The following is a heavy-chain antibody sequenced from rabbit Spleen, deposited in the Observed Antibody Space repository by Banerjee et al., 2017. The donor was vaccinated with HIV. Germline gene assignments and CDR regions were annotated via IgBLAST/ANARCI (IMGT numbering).Heavy chain of an antibody. J-gene: IGHJ4*01. V-gene: IGHV1S40*01. D-gene: IGHD3-1*01. CDR2: IDAGDGNT. CDR1: GFSLSNNYV. CDR3: ARDPGKYFNL. Sequence: QSLEESGGDLVKPGASLTLTCTASGFSLSNNYVMCWVRQAPGKGLEWIACIDAGDGNTYYATWAKGRFTLSKTSSTTVTLQMTSLTAADTATYFCARDPGKYFNLWGPGTLVTVS.